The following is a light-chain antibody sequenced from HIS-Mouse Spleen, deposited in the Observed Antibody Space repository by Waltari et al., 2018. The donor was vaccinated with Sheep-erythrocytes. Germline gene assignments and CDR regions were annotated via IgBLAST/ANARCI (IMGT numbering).Light chain of an antibody. Sequence: SYELTQPPSVSVSPGQTASLTCPGDNLGDKYACWYQQKPGHSPVLVIYQDSKRPSGIPERFSGSNSGNTATLTISGTQAMDEADYYCQAWDSSTVVFGGGTKLTVL. V-gene: IGLV3-1*01. CDR1: NLGDKY. CDR2: QDS. CDR3: QAWDSSTVV. J-gene: IGLJ2*01.